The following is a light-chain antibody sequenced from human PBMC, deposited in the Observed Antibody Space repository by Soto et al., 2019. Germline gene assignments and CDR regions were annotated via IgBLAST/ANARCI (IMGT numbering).Light chain of an antibody. Sequence: EMVMTQSPATLSVSPGERATLSSRASQSVTSNLAWYQQKPGQPPRRLIYGASTRATGIPARFSGSGSGTEFTLTISSLQSEDFAVYYCQQYNNWPLTFGGGTKVEIK. J-gene: IGKJ4*01. CDR3: QQYNNWPLT. V-gene: IGKV3-15*01. CDR2: GAS. CDR1: QSVTSN.